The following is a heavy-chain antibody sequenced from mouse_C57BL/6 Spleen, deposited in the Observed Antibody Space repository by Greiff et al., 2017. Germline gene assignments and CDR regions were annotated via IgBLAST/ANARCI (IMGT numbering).Heavy chain of an antibody. Sequence: QVQLKQPGAELVMPGASVKLSCKASGYTFTSYWMHWVKQRPGQGLEWIGEIDPSDSYTNYNQKFKGKSTLTVDKSSSTAYMQLSSLTSEDSAVYYCARSRDYGSSWGFAYWGQGTLVTVSA. V-gene: IGHV1-69*01. J-gene: IGHJ3*01. CDR1: GYTFTSYW. CDR2: IDPSDSYT. CDR3: ARSRDYGSSWGFAY. D-gene: IGHD1-1*01.